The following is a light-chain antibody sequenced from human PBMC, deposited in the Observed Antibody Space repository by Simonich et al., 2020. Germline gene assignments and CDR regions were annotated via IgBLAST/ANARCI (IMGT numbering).Light chain of an antibody. J-gene: IGLJ2*01. CDR2: EVI. CDR1: SSDVGGDNY. CDR3: SSYAGSNNLV. Sequence: QSALTQPPSASGSPGQPVPISCTGTSSDVGGDNYVPGYQQHPGKAPKLMIYEVIKRPSGVPDRVSGSKSGNTASLTVSGLQAEDEADYYCSSYAGSNNLVFGGGTKLTVL. V-gene: IGLV2-8*01.